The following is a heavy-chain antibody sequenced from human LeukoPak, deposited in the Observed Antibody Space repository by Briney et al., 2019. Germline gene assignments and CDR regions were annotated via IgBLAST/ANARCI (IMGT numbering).Heavy chain of an antibody. D-gene: IGHD2-15*01. V-gene: IGHV1-2*02. J-gene: IGHJ4*02. CDR1: GYTFTGYY. CDR2: INPNSGGT. CDR3: ARVWGLLSRYCSGGSCYSFRDGYYFDY. Sequence: ASVKVSCKASGYTFTGYYMHWVRQAPGQGLEWMGWINPNSGGTNYAQKFQGRVTMTRDTSISTAYMELSRLRSDDTAAYYCARVWGLLSRYCSGGSCYSFRDGYYFDYWGQGTLVTVSS.